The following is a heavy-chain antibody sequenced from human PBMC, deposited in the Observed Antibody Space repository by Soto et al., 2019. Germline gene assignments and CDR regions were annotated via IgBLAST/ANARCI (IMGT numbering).Heavy chain of an antibody. Sequence: QVQLVQSGAEVKKPGASVKVSCKASGYTFTSYGISWVRQAPGQGLEWMGWISTYNGNTKYAQKLQGRDTMTTDTSTSTAYMELKRLRADDTAVFYCGREMVRGVGSDYWGQGTLVTVSS. CDR3: GREMVRGVGSDY. J-gene: IGHJ4*02. CDR1: GYTFTSYG. CDR2: ISTYNGNT. D-gene: IGHD3-10*01. V-gene: IGHV1-18*01.